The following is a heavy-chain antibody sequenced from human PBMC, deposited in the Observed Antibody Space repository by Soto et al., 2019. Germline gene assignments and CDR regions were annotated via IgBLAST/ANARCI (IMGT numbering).Heavy chain of an antibody. Sequence: GGSLRLSCAASGFTFSPFWMHWVRQAPGKGLEWVSHMNADGSTTLYADSVKGRFTISRGNAKNTLYLQMNSLRAEDTAVYYCGRDRRNPDSFDIWGQGTMVTVS. CDR3: GRDRRNPDSFDI. CDR2: MNADGSTT. V-gene: IGHV3-74*01. J-gene: IGHJ3*02. CDR1: GFTFSPFW.